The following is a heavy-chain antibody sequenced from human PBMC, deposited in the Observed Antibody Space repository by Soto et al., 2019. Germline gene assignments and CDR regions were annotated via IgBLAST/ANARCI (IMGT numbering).Heavy chain of an antibody. CDR2: ISAYNGNT. J-gene: IGHJ4*02. CDR1: GYTFPSYG. Sequence: ASVKVSCKASGYTFPSYGISWVRQAPGQGLEWMGWISAYNGNTNYAQKLQGRVTMTTDTSTSTAYMELRSLTSDDTAVYHCARDHHGDYSSDYWGQGTLVTVSS. CDR3: ARDHHGDYSSDY. D-gene: IGHD2-21*02. V-gene: IGHV1-18*01.